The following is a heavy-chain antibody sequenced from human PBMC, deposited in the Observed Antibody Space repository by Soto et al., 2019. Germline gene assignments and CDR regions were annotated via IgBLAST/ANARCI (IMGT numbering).Heavy chain of an antibody. CDR1: GYTFTGYA. J-gene: IGHJ4*02. V-gene: IGHV1-3*05. CDR2: INAGNGNT. D-gene: IGHD6-19*01. Sequence: QVQLVQSGAEEKKPGASVKVSFKASGYTFTGYAMHWVRQAPGQGLEWMGWINAGNGNTKYSQKFQGRVTITRDTSASTAYMELSSLRSEDTAVYYCARAVAVPADFDYWGQGTLVTVSS. CDR3: ARAVAVPADFDY.